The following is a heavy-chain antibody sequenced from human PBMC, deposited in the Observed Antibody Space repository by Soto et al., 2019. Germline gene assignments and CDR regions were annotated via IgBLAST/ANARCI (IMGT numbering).Heavy chain of an antibody. J-gene: IGHJ5*02. Sequence: QVQLVQSGAEVKKPGSSVKVSCKASGGTFSSYAISWVRQAPGQGLEWMGGIIPIFGTANYAQKFQGRVTITADKSTSTAYMELSSLSSEDTAVYYCARGIFSSSGCPGSWFDPWGQGTLVTVSS. CDR1: GGTFSSYA. CDR3: ARGIFSSSGCPGSWFDP. D-gene: IGHD6-19*01. V-gene: IGHV1-69*06. CDR2: IIPIFGTA.